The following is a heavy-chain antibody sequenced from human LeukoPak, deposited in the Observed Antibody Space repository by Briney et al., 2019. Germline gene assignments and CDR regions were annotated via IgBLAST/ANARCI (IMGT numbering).Heavy chain of an antibody. D-gene: IGHD3-10*01. CDR2: IHYSGTT. CDR1: AGSISGYY. CDR3: WGNRGLNGVIDF. V-gene: IGHV4-59*01. J-gene: IGHJ3*01. Sequence: SETLSLTCAVSAGSISGYYWSWIRQPPGRGLEWIGFIHYSGTTNYNPSLKSRVTMSVDTSWNHFSLKLNAVTAADTAVYFCWGNRGLNGVIDFWGQGTMVTVSS.